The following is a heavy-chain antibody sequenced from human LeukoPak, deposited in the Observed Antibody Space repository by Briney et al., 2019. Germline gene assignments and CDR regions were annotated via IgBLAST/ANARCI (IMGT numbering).Heavy chain of an antibody. CDR1: GFTFSSYA. D-gene: IGHD1-26*01. CDR3: ARDPYSGNYGAYYYYYMDV. V-gene: IGHV3-21*06. Sequence: GGSLRLSCVASGFTFSSYAMSWVRQVPGKGLEWVSSITSSSSYIYYADSVKGRFTISRDNAKNSLYLQMDSLRVEDTAVYYCARDPYSGNYGAYYYYYMDVWGKGTTVTISS. CDR2: ITSSSSYI. J-gene: IGHJ6*03.